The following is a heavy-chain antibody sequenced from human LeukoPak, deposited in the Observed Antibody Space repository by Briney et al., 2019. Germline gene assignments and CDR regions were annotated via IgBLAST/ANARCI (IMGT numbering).Heavy chain of an antibody. CDR2: IIPISGTA. V-gene: IGHV1-69*01. CDR1: GGTFSSYA. J-gene: IGHJ3*02. D-gene: IGHD4-17*01. Sequence: SVKVSCKASGGTFSSYAISWVRQAPGQGLEWMGGIIPISGTANYAQKFQGRVTITADESTSTAYMELSSLRSEDTAVYYCAKPARGDYVGRRAFDIWGQGTMVTVSS. CDR3: AKPARGDYVGRRAFDI.